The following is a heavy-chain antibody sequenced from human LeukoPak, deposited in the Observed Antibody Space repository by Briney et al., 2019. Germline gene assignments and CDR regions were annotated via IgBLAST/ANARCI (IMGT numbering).Heavy chain of an antibody. D-gene: IGHD3-16*01. CDR2: IFYDGSKE. Sequence: GGSLRLSCAASGFTFSNYGMHWVHQAPGKGLEWLAAIFYDGSKEHYADTVKGRFTISRDNSKNTLYLQVNSLTADDTAVYYCARDQALYFSYGDYWGQGTLVTVSS. J-gene: IGHJ4*02. V-gene: IGHV3-33*01. CDR1: GFTFSNYG. CDR3: ARDQALYFSYGDY.